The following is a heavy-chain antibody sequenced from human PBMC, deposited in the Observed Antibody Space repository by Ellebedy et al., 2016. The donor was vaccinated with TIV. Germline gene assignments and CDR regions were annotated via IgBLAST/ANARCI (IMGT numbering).Heavy chain of an antibody. CDR3: ASSSVGAHSSWYSPRTALKYNWFDP. CDR2: FNAGNGNT. CDR1: GYTFTSYA. D-gene: IGHD6-13*01. J-gene: IGHJ5*02. Sequence: ASVKVSCKASGYTFTSYAMHWVRQAPGQRLEWMGWFNAGNGNTKYSQKFQGRVTITRDTSASTAYMELSSLRSEDTAVYYCASSSVGAHSSWYSPRTALKYNWFDPWGQGTLVTVSS. V-gene: IGHV1-3*01.